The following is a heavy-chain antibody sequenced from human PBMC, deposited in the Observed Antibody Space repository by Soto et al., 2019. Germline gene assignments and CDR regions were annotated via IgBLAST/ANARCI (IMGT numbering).Heavy chain of an antibody. D-gene: IGHD3-22*01. CDR3: ARDPHYYDGGGRYYFDY. CDR2: INPKSGGT. Sequence: GASVKVSCKASGYTFTGYYMHWVRQAPGQGLAWMGWINPKSGGTNYAQKFQGRATMTRDTSISTVYVELTSLRSDDTAVYYCARDPHYYDGGGRYYFDYWGQGTLVTVSS. J-gene: IGHJ4*02. V-gene: IGHV1-2*02. CDR1: GYTFTGYY.